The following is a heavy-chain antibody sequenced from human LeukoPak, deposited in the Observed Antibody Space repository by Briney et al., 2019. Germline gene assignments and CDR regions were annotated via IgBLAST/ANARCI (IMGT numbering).Heavy chain of an antibody. V-gene: IGHV4-34*01. CDR3: ARAQDYVWGSYRYTLDY. J-gene: IGHJ4*02. Sequence: PSETLSLTCAVYGGSFSGYYWSWIRQPPGKGLEWIGETNHSGSTNYNPSLKSRVTISVDTSKNQFSLKLSSVTAADTAVYYCARAQDYVWGSYRYTLDYWGQGTLVTVSS. D-gene: IGHD3-16*02. CDR1: GGSFSGYY. CDR2: TNHSGST.